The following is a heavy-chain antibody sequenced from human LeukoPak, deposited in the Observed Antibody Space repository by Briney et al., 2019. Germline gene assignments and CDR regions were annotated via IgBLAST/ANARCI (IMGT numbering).Heavy chain of an antibody. Sequence: SETLSLTCTVSGGSISGNSFYWGWVRQPPGKGLEWIGNICYTGITYYNPSLKSRVTISVDTSKNQFSLKLNSVTAADTAVYYCASPGITTFDYWGQGTLVTVSS. J-gene: IGHJ4*02. D-gene: IGHD3-22*01. CDR2: ICYTGIT. CDR1: GGSISGNSFY. V-gene: IGHV4-39*01. CDR3: ASPGITTFDY.